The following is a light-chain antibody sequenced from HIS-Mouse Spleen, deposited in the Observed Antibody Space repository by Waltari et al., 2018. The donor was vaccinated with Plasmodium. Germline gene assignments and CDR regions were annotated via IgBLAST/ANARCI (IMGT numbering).Light chain of an antibody. CDR1: KLGDKY. V-gene: IGLV3-1*01. CDR2: QDS. CDR3: QEWDSSTAV. Sequence: SYELTQPPSVSVSPGQTASITCPGDKLGDKYACWYQQKPGQSPVRVIYQDSKRPSGIPERFAGPNSGNTASLTISGTEAMDEADYYSQEWDSSTAVFGGGTKLTVL. J-gene: IGLJ3*02.